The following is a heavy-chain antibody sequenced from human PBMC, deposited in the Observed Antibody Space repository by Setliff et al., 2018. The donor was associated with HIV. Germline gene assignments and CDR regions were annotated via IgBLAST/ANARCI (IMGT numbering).Heavy chain of an antibody. CDR2: ISSSSSTI. J-gene: IGHJ4*02. CDR1: GFTFSSYA. Sequence: HPGGSLRLSCAASGFTFSSYAMTWVRQAPGKGLEWVSYISSSSSTIYYADSVKGRFTISRDNAKNSLYLQMNSLRAEDTAVYYCARSRAAGFDYWGQGTLVTVSS. V-gene: IGHV3-48*01. CDR3: ARSRAAGFDY. D-gene: IGHD6-13*01.